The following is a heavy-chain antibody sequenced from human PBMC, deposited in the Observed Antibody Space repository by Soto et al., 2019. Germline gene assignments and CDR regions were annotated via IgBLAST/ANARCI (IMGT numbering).Heavy chain of an antibody. J-gene: IGHJ4*02. D-gene: IGHD5-12*01. Sequence: GESLKIFCKASGYDFAKTWIGWVRQLPGKGLDWLGIIYPGDSETRYSPSFRGQVTFSVDMSISTAYLQSTSLKTADIAINYLARLVGAYDSYFDHWGQGTRVTVSS. V-gene: IGHV5-51*01. CDR1: GYDFAKTW. CDR3: ARLVGAYDSYFDH. CDR2: IYPGDSET.